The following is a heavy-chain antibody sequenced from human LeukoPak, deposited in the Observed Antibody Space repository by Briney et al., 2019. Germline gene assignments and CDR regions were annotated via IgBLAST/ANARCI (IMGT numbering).Heavy chain of an antibody. Sequence: GASVKVSCKASGGTFSSYAISWVRQAPGQGLEWVGGIIPIFGTANYAQKFQGRVTITTDESTSTAYMELSSLRSEDTAVYYCASGPSVPAAIPYYFDYWGQGTLVTVSS. J-gene: IGHJ4*02. D-gene: IGHD2-2*01. CDR1: GGTFSSYA. CDR3: ASGPSVPAAIPYYFDY. CDR2: IIPIFGTA. V-gene: IGHV1-69*05.